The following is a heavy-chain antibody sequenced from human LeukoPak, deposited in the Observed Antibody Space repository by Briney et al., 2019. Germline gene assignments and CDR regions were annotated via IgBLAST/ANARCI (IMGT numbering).Heavy chain of an antibody. Sequence: PGGSLRLSCAASGFTFSSYAMSWVRQAPGKGLEWVAFIRYDGSNKYYADSVKGRFTISRDNSKNTLYLQMNSLRAEDTAVYYCAKDLGHYYGSGGFDYWGQGTLVTVSS. D-gene: IGHD3-10*01. CDR1: GFTFSSYA. J-gene: IGHJ4*02. CDR3: AKDLGHYYGSGGFDY. CDR2: IRYDGSNK. V-gene: IGHV3-30*02.